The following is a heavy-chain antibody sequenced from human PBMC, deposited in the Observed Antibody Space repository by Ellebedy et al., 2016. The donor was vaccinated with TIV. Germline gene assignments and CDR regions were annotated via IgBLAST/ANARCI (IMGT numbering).Heavy chain of an antibody. J-gene: IGHJ4*02. CDR2: IYYSGST. V-gene: IGHV4-39*01. Sequence: MPSETLSLTCTVSGGSISSSSYYWGWIRQPPGKGLEWIGSIYYSGSTYYNPSLKSRVTISVDTSKNQFSLKLSSVTAADTAVYYCVYDAGTLGWGNFDYWGQGTLVTVSS. CDR3: VYDAGTLGWGNFDY. CDR1: GGSISSSSYY. D-gene: IGHD5/OR15-5a*01.